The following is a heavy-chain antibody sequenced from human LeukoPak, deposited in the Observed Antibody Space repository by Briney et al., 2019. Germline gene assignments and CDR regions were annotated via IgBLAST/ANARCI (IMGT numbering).Heavy chain of an antibody. V-gene: IGHV1-18*01. Sequence: ASVKVSCKASGYTFTNYGFSWVRQAPGQGLEWMGWISAYNGYTDYAQKFQFRVTMTTDTSTSTAYMELRSLRSDDTAVYYCARGSPIAVAGSYYFDYWGQGTLVTVSS. J-gene: IGHJ4*02. CDR1: GYTFTNYG. D-gene: IGHD6-19*01. CDR3: ARGSPIAVAGSYYFDY. CDR2: ISAYNGYT.